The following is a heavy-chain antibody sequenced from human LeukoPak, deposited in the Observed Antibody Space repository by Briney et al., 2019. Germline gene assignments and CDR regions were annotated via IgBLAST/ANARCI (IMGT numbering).Heavy chain of an antibody. CDR3: AKVTGTTNY. J-gene: IGHJ4*02. D-gene: IGHD1-1*01. V-gene: IGHV3-23*01. CDR1: GLTFSNHA. Sequence: GGSLRLSCAVSGLTFSNHALSWVRQAPGKGLEWVSAISGRDESTYYADSVKGRFTISRDNSKSTLYLQTSSLRAEDTAVYHCAKVTGTTNYWGQGTLVTVSS. CDR2: ISGRDEST.